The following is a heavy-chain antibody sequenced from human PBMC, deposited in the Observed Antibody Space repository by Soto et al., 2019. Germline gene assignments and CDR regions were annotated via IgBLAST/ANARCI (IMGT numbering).Heavy chain of an antibody. D-gene: IGHD1-26*01. V-gene: IGHV3-23*01. Sequence: EVQLLESGGGLVQPGGSLRLSCAASGFTFSSYAMSWVRQAPGKGLERVSAISGSGGSTYYADSVKGRFTISRDNSKNTLYLQMNSLRAEDTAVYYCAKAIVGDPLGMDVWGQGTTVTVSS. CDR2: ISGSGGST. CDR1: GFTFSSYA. CDR3: AKAIVGDPLGMDV. J-gene: IGHJ6*02.